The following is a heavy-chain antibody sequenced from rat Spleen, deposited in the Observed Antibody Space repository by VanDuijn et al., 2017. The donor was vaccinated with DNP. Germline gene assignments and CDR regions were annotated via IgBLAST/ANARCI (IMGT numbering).Heavy chain of an antibody. CDR1: GFSLTSYS. Sequence: VQLKESGPGLVQPSETLSLTCTVSGFSLTSYSVSWVRQPSGKGPEWMGRMWYDGDTAYNSPLKSRLSINRDPSKSQVFLKMNSLQTDDTAIYFCTYNNYYWGQGVMVTVSS. V-gene: IGHV2-63*01. J-gene: IGHJ2*01. D-gene: IGHD1-10*01. CDR3: TYNNYY. CDR2: MWYDGDT.